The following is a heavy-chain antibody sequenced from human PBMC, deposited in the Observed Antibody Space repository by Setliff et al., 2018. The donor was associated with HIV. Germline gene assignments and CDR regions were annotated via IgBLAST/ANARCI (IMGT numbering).Heavy chain of an antibody. Sequence: PGESLKISCAASGSTFSGAEIHWVRQASGKGLEWVGRIRSKADKYATDYGASAKGRFIISRDDSKKTAYLQMSSLRAEDTAMYYCLLPCTSGWHNWADPWGQGTLVTVSS. CDR2: IRSKADKYAT. J-gene: IGHJ5*02. CDR3: LLPCTSGWHNWADP. V-gene: IGHV3-73*01. CDR1: GSTFSGAE. D-gene: IGHD2-8*01.